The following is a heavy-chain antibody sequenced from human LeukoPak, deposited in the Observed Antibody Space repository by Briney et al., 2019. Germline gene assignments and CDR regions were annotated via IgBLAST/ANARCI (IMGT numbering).Heavy chain of an antibody. D-gene: IGHD3-10*01. Sequence: GGSLRLSCAASGFTFSSYAMHWVRQAPGKGLEWVAVISYDGSNKYYADSVKGRFTISRDNSKNTLYLQMNSLRAEDTAVYYCARGADRFGESLQNYWGREPWSPSPQ. J-gene: IGHJ4*02. CDR2: ISYDGSNK. CDR3: ARGADRFGESLQNY. V-gene: IGHV3-30*04. CDR1: GFTFSSYA.